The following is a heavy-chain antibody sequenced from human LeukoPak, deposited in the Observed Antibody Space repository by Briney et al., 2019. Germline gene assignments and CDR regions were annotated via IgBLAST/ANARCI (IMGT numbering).Heavy chain of an antibody. CDR3: ATHPGGLQSGFDN. Sequence: GESLKISCKGSGYSFTSYWIGWVRQMPGKGLEYMGIIHPGDSDTRYSPSFQGQVTISVDRSSSTAYIQCSRLKASDTAMYYCATHPGGLQSGFDNWGQGTLVTVSS. J-gene: IGHJ4*02. CDR2: IHPGDSDT. D-gene: IGHD5-24*01. V-gene: IGHV5-51*01. CDR1: GYSFTSYW.